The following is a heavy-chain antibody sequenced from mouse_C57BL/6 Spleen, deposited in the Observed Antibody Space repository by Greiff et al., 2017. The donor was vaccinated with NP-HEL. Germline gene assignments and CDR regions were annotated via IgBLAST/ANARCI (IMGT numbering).Heavy chain of an antibody. CDR3: VSHYYGSSFYYFDY. J-gene: IGHJ2*01. CDR2: IYPGDGDT. V-gene: IGHV1-82*01. Sequence: QVQLQQSGPELVKPGASVKISCKASGYAFSSSWMNWVKQRPGKGLEWIGRIYPGDGDTNYNGKFKGKATLTADKSSSTAYMQLSSLTSEDSAVYFCVSHYYGSSFYYFDYWGQGTTLTVSS. CDR1: GYAFSSSW. D-gene: IGHD1-1*01.